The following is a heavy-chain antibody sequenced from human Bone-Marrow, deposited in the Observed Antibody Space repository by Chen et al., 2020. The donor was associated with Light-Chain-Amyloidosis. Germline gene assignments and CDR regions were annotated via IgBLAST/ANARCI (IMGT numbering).Heavy chain of an antibody. CDR2: SSWDGRST. Sequence: EVQLVESGGVVVQPGGSLRLSCAASGFTFDDFTMHWVRQVPGKGLGWVSLSSWDGRSTYYADSEKRRFTISRDNSKDSLYLQMNSLRTEDTALYYCVKDIEQYQLLFGLGYWGQGTLVTVSS. D-gene: IGHD2-2*01. J-gene: IGHJ4*02. V-gene: IGHV3-43*01. CDR3: VKDIEQYQLLFGLGY. CDR1: GFTFDDFT.